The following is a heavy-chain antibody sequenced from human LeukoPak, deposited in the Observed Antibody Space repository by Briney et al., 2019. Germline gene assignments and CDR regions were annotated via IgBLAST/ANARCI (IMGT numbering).Heavy chain of an antibody. CDR2: IKSKTDGGTT. D-gene: IGHD3-22*01. CDR3: TTDPYDSSGYLLSP. CDR1: GFTFSNAW. V-gene: IGHV3-15*01. J-gene: IGHJ3*01. Sequence: TGGSLRLSCAASGFTFSNAWMSWVRQAPGKGLEWVGRIKSKTDGGTTDYAAPVKGRFTISRDDSKNTLYLQMNSLKTEDTAVYYCTTDPYDSSGYLLSPWGQGTMVTVSS.